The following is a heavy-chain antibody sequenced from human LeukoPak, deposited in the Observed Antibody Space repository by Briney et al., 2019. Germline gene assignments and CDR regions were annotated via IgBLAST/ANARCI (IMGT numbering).Heavy chain of an antibody. J-gene: IGHJ4*02. Sequence: SETLSLTCAVSGYSISSGYYWGWIRQPPGKGLEWIGRISASGRSNYNPSLKSRLTISIDTSKNQFSLMLSSVTATDTAVYYCAREFDSWGQGTLVTVSS. CDR1: GYSISSGYY. CDR3: AREFDS. V-gene: IGHV4-38-2*02. CDR2: ISASGRS.